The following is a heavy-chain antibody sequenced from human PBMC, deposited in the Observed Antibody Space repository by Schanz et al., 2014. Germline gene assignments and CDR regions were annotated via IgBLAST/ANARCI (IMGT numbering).Heavy chain of an antibody. CDR1: GFVFRTFA. Sequence: EVQLLESGGTVVQPGGSLRVSCAASGFVFRTFAMNWVRQAPGKGLEWVSAITGSGSKTYYADSVKGRFTIARDNSKNTLFLQMDSLRVEDTAVYYCAKDLYNYGIFDSWGQGTLVAVSS. V-gene: IGHV3-23*01. CDR3: AKDLYNYGIFDS. CDR2: ITGSGSKT. J-gene: IGHJ5*01. D-gene: IGHD3-16*01.